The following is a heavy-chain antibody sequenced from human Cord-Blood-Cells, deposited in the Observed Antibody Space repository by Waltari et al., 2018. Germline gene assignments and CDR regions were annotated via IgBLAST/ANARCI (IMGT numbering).Heavy chain of an antibody. CDR2: INPNSGGT. CDR1: GYTFTGYY. Sequence: QVQLVQSGAEVKKPGASVTVSCKASGYTFTGYYMHWVRPAPGQGLEWMGWINPNSGGTNYAQKFQGRVTMTRDTSISTAYMELSRLRSDDTAVYYCAREMDIVATGELFDYWGQGTLVTVSS. J-gene: IGHJ4*02. CDR3: AREMDIVATGELFDY. D-gene: IGHD5-12*01. V-gene: IGHV1-2*02.